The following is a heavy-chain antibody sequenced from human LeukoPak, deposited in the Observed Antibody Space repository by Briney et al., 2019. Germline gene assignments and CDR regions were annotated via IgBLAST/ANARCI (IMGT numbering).Heavy chain of an antibody. V-gene: IGHV3-23*01. Sequence: GRSLTLSCVASGFTFSDYGMHWVRQAPGKGLEWVSAISGSGGSTYYADSVKGRFTISRDNSKNTLYLQMNSLRAEDTAVYYCAKVRSGSYSDYFDYWGQGTLVTVSS. J-gene: IGHJ4*02. CDR3: AKVRSGSYSDYFDY. CDR1: GFTFSDYG. CDR2: ISGSGGST. D-gene: IGHD1-26*01.